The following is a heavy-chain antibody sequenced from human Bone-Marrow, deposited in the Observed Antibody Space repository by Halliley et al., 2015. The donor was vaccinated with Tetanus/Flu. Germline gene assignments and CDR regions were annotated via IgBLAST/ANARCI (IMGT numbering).Heavy chain of an antibody. J-gene: IGHJ4*02. CDR2: IQPGTSDT. D-gene: IGHD2-21*02. CDR3: ARRESVTGAPFDY. V-gene: IGHV5-51*01. Sequence: IQPGTSDTRSNPSFQGQVTISAAKSIPTAYLQWSSLKASDTAMYFCARRESVTGAPFDYWGQGTLVTVSS.